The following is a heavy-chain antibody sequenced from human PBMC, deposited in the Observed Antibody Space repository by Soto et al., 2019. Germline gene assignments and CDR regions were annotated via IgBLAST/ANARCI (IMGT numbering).Heavy chain of an antibody. V-gene: IGHV1-58*01. CDR3: AADWSNRPFDF. Sequence: QMQLVQSGPEVKKPGTSVKVSCKASGFTLTSADVQWVRQTRGQRLEWIGWIVGGSGSTNYAQQFQGRLDITRDMSTSTVYMELSSLRSEDTAVYYCAADWSNRPFDFWGQGTLVTVSS. CDR2: IVGGSGST. CDR1: GFTLTSAD. J-gene: IGHJ4*02. D-gene: IGHD3-3*01.